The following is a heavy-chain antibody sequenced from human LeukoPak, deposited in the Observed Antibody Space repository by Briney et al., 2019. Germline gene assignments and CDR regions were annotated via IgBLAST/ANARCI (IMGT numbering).Heavy chain of an antibody. V-gene: IGHV3-21*01. CDR1: GFTFSTYN. D-gene: IGHD1-26*01. J-gene: IGHJ3*02. Sequence: PGGSLRLSCVASGFTFSTYNMNWVRQAPGKGLEWVSSITSSSSYMFYADSVKGRFTISRDNAKNSVYLQMHSLRAEDTAVYYCARDASLSGTNDAFDIWGQGTTVTVSS. CDR3: ARDASLSGTNDAFDI. CDR2: ITSSSSYM.